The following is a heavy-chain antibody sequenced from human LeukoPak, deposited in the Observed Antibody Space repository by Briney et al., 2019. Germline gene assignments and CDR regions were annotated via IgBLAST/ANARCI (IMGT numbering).Heavy chain of an antibody. CDR3: ARGVKAAAGPHFDY. CDR2: INHSGST. D-gene: IGHD6-13*01. J-gene: IGHJ4*02. CDR1: GGSFSGYY. V-gene: IGHV4-34*01. Sequence: SETLSLTCAVYGGSFSGYYWSWIRQPPGKGLEWLGEINHSGSTNYNPSLKSRVTISVDTPKDQFSLKLSSVTAADTAVYYCARGVKAAAGPHFDYWGQGTLVTVSS.